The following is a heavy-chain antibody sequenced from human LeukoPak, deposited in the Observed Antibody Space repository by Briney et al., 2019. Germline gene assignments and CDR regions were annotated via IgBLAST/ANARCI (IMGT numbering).Heavy chain of an antibody. CDR3: TTPSTKAYYYDSSGYWDDAFDI. D-gene: IGHD3-22*01. CDR2: IKSKTDGGTT. V-gene: IGHV3-15*01. Sequence: PGGSLRLSCAASGFTFSNAWMSWVRQAPGKGLEWVGRIKSKTDGGTTDYAAPVKGRFTISRDESKNTLYPQMNSLKTEDTAVYYCTTPSTKAYYYDSSGYWDDAFDIWGQGTMVTVSS. J-gene: IGHJ3*02. CDR1: GFTFSNAW.